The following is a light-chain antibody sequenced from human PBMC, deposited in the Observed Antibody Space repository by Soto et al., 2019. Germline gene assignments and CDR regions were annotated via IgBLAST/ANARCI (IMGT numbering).Light chain of an antibody. CDR1: QGITNY. J-gene: IGKJ1*01. V-gene: IGKV1-27*01. Sequence: DIQMTQSPSSLSASVGDRVTITCRASQGITNYLAWYQQRPGKVPKLLIYAASTLQSVVPSRFSGTGSGTYFTLTISSLQPEDVATYYCQKYNSDPWTFGQGTKVEIK. CDR2: AAS. CDR3: QKYNSDPWT.